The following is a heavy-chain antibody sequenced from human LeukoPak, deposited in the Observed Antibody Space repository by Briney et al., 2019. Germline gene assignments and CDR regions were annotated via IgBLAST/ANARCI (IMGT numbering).Heavy chain of an antibody. J-gene: IGHJ4*02. D-gene: IGHD6-19*01. CDR3: ARGGSGWYGGDC. CDR1: GFTFSDYY. Sequence: PGGSLRLSCAASGFTFSDYYISWIRQAPGKGLEWVSYISSSSSDTSYADSVKGRFTISRDNAKKSLYLQMNSLRAEDTAVYYCARGGSGWYGGDCWGQGTLVTVSS. V-gene: IGHV3-11*05. CDR2: ISSSSSDT.